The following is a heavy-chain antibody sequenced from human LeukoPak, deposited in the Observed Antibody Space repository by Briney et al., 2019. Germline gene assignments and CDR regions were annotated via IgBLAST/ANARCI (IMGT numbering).Heavy chain of an antibody. D-gene: IGHD3-16*01. Sequence: GGALRLSCTASVFTFGDYAMSWVRQAPGKGLEWVVIIRSKAYGGTTEYAASVKGRFTISRDDSKSIAYLQMNSLKTEDTAVYYCTRSIGGPPEDYYYYMDVWGKGTTVTVSS. CDR1: VFTFGDYA. V-gene: IGHV3-49*04. CDR3: TRSIGGPPEDYYYYMDV. J-gene: IGHJ6*03. CDR2: IRSKAYGGTT.